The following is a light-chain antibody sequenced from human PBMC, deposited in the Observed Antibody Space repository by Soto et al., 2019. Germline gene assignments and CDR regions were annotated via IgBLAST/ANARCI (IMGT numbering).Light chain of an antibody. CDR2: SNN. J-gene: IGLJ2*01. CDR3: AAWDDSLNGVI. CDR1: SSNIGSHS. V-gene: IGLV1-44*01. Sequence: QLVLTQPPSASGTPGQRVTISCSGSSSNIGSHSVNWYQQLPGSAPTLLIYSNNQRPSGVPDRFSGSKSGTSASLAISGLQSEDEADYYCAAWDDSLNGVIFGGGTQLTVL.